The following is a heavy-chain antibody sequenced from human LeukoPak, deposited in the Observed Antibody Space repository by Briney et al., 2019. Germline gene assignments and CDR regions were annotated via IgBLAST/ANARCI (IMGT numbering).Heavy chain of an antibody. CDR3: ARECNDSPHPHYYYYYMDV. D-gene: IGHD2/OR15-2a*01. J-gene: IGHJ6*03. CDR2: IYSGGST. V-gene: IGHV3-66*02. CDR1: GFTFSSYA. Sequence: GGSLRLSCAASGFTFSSYAMSWVRQAPGKGLEWVSVIYSGGSTYYADSVKGRLTISRDNSKNTLYLQMNSLRAEDTAVYYCARECNDSPHPHYYYYYMDVWGKGTTVTVSS.